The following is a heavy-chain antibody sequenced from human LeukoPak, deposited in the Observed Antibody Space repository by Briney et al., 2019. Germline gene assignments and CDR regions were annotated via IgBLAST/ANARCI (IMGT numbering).Heavy chain of an antibody. J-gene: IGHJ4*02. D-gene: IGHD3-22*01. CDR1: GGSISSSNW. CDR3: ARMYDSSGYYYPFDY. CDR2: IYYTGST. Sequence: PSGTLSLTCAVSGGSISSSNWWSWVRQPPGKGLEWTGYIYYTGSTNYNPSLKSRVTISVDTSKNHFSLKLSSVTAADTAVYYCARMYDSSGYYYPFDYWGQGTLVTVSS. V-gene: IGHV4-4*02.